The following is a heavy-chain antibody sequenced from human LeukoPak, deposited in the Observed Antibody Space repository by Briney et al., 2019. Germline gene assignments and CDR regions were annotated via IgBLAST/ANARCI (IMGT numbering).Heavy chain of an antibody. D-gene: IGHD3-3*01. CDR1: GFTFSSYG. J-gene: IGHJ4*02. V-gene: IGHV3-23*01. Sequence: GGTLRLSCAVSGFTFSSYGMSWVRQAPGKGLEWVSAISGSGYSAYYADSVKGRFTISRDNSKNTLFLQMNSLRAEDTAVYYCARDERLLSFLKWGQGTLVTVSS. CDR2: ISGSGYSA. CDR3: ARDERLLSFLK.